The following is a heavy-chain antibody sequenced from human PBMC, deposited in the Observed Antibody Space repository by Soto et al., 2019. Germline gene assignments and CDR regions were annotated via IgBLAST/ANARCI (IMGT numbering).Heavy chain of an antibody. CDR3: AKVSRGIGVVPAALN. D-gene: IGHD2-2*01. Sequence: EVQLLESGGGLVQPGGSLRLSCVASGHTFHSYAMSWVRQAPGKGLEWVSGISGSGGSTYYAGSVRGRFTNSRDAYKNTLYLQMHSLRAVDTAVYYFAKVSRGIGVVPAALNWGQGTLVTVSS. V-gene: IGHV3-23*01. J-gene: IGHJ4*02. CDR1: GHTFHSYA. CDR2: ISGSGGST.